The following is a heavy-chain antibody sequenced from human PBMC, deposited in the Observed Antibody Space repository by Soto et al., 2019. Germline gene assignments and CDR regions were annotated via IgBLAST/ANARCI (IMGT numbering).Heavy chain of an antibody. V-gene: IGHV1-3*01. Sequence: ASVKVSCKASGYTFTSYAMHWVRQAPGQRLEWMGWINAGNGNTKYSQKFQGRVTITRDTSASTAYMELSSLRSEDTAVYYCARGLNGYLHYFDYWGQGTPVTISS. CDR2: INAGNGNT. CDR3: ARGLNGYLHYFDY. J-gene: IGHJ4*02. D-gene: IGHD5-18*01. CDR1: GYTFTSYA.